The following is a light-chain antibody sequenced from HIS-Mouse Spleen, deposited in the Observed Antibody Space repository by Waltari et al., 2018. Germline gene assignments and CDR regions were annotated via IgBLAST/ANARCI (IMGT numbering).Light chain of an antibody. Sequence: DIQMTQSPSSLSASVGDRVTINCQASQDISNYLNWYQQKPGKAPKLLIYDASNLETGVPSRFSGSGSGTDFTFTISSLQPEDIATYYCQQYDNLPCTFGQGTKL. V-gene: IGKV1-33*01. CDR3: QQYDNLPCT. CDR2: DAS. J-gene: IGKJ2*02. CDR1: QDISNY.